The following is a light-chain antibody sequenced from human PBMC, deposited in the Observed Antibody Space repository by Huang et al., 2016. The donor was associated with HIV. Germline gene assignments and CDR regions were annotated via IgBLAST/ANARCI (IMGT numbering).Light chain of an antibody. CDR3: QQYNNWPPLT. Sequence: EIVMTQSPATLSVSPGERATLSCRASQSVSSNLAWYQQKPGQAPRLLIYGASTRATAIPAMFSGSGSGTEFTLTVRSLQSEDFAVYYCQQYNNWPPLTFGGGTKVEIK. J-gene: IGKJ4*01. CDR1: QSVSSN. CDR2: GAS. V-gene: IGKV3-15*01.